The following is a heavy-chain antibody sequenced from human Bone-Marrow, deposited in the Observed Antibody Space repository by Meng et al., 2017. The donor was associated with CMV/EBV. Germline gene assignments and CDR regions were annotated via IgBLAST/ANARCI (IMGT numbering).Heavy chain of an antibody. D-gene: IGHD6-13*01. CDR1: GGSISSSSYY. CDR2: IYYSGST. J-gene: IGHJ5*02. Sequence: GSLRLSCTVSGGSISSSSYYWGWIRQPPGKGLEWIGSIYYSGSTYYNPSLKSRVTISVDTSKNQFSLKLSSVTAADTAVYYCARLGFFWSSSWHFNNWFDPWGQGTLVTVS. V-gene: IGHV4-39*01. CDR3: ARLGFFWSSSWHFNNWFDP.